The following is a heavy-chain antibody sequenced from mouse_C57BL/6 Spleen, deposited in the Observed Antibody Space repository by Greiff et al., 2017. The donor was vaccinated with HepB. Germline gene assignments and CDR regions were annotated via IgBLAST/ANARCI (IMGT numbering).Heavy chain of an antibody. Sequence: QVQLQQSGAELVRPGTSVKLSCKASGYTFTSYWMHWVKQRPGQGLEWIGVIEPSDSYTNYNQKFKGKATLTVDTSSSTAYMQLSSLTSEDSAVYYCARALITTVVATVFFDYWGQGTTLTVSS. V-gene: IGHV1-59*01. CDR2: IEPSDSYT. CDR3: ARALITTVVATVFFDY. CDR1: GYTFTSYW. D-gene: IGHD1-1*01. J-gene: IGHJ2*01.